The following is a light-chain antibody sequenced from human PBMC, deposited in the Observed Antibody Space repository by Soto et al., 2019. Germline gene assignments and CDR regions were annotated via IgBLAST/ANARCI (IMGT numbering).Light chain of an antibody. V-gene: IGKV3-15*01. J-gene: IGKJ4*01. Sequence: EIVMTQSPATLSVSPGERATLSCRASQSVSSNLAWYQQKPGQAPRLLIDGASTRATGIPARFSGSGSGTEFTLTISSLQSEAFAIDYCQQYNNLPSFGGGTKVEIK. CDR1: QSVSSN. CDR2: GAS. CDR3: QQYNNLPS.